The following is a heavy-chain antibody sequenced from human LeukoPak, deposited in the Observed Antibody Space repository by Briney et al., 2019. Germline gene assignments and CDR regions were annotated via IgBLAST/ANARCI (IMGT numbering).Heavy chain of an antibody. CDR1: GYTFTGYY. V-gene: IGHV1-2*02. J-gene: IGHJ4*02. D-gene: IGHD2-2*01. CDR3: ARVTGGVIVVVPAATLHFDY. CDR2: INPNSGGT. Sequence: ASVKVSCKASGYTFTGYYMHWVRQAPGQGLEWMGWINPNSGGTNYAQKFQGRVTMTRDTSISTAYMELSRLRSDDTAVYYCARVTGGVIVVVPAATLHFDYWGQGTLVTVSS.